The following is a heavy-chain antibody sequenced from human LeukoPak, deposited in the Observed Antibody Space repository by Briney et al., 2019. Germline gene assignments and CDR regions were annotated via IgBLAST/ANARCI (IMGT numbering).Heavy chain of an antibody. D-gene: IGHD4-17*01. CDR2: INPNSGGT. Sequence: ASVKVSCKASGYTFTGYYMHWVRQAPGQGLEWRGWINPNSGGTNYAQKFQGRVTMTEDTSTDTAYMELSSLRSEDTAVYYCATVYGDYNWFDPWGQGTLVTVSS. V-gene: IGHV1-2*02. CDR3: ATVYGDYNWFDP. J-gene: IGHJ5*02. CDR1: GYTFTGYY.